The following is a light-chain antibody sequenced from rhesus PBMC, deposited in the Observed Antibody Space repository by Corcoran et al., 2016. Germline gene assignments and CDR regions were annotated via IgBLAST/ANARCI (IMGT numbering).Light chain of an antibody. Sequence: DIQMTQSPSSLSASVGDTVTITCRANQSINSWLDWYQQKPGKAPKLLIYKASSLETGVPSRFSCSGSGTDFTLTVSSLQPEDFATYYCLQYTTTPFTFGPGTKLDIK. CDR1: QSINSW. J-gene: IGKJ3*01. CDR3: LQYTTTPFT. V-gene: IGKV1-22*01. CDR2: KAS.